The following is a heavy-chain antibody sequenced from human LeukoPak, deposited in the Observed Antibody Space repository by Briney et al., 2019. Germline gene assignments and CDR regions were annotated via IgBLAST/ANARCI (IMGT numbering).Heavy chain of an antibody. CDR3: AKARIPAGNHFDY. Sequence: PGGSLRLSCAASGFAFSNYAMTWVRRAPGKGLEWVSVISGSGGSTYYVDSVKGRFTISRDNSKNTLYLQLNSLRAEDTAVYYCAKARIPAGNHFDYWGQGTLVTVST. CDR1: GFAFSNYA. V-gene: IGHV3-23*01. CDR2: ISGSGGST. D-gene: IGHD1-14*01. J-gene: IGHJ4*02.